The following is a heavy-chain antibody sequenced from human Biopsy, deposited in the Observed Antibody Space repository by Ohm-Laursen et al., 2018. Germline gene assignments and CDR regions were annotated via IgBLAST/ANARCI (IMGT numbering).Heavy chain of an antibody. CDR3: ARDPLNGHKHFDY. V-gene: IGHV1-2*02. CDR2: INCKTGAT. D-gene: IGHD2-8*01. CDR1: SYTFTDYN. J-gene: IGHJ4*02. Sequence: ATVKISCKASSYTFTDYNIHWMRQAPGQGLEWLGYINCKTGATNYAQKFQGTVTMTRDTSISTAYLALGSLRFADPAIYYCARDPLNGHKHFDYWGQGSLVTVSS.